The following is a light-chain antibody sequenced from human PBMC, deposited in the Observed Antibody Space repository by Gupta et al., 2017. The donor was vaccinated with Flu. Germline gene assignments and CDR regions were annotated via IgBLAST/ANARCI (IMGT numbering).Light chain of an antibody. CDR2: GAS. Sequence: EVVMTQSPATLSVALGERATLSCRASQSVGSNLAWYQQKPGQAPRLLILGASVRAANVPATFSSRGSGADFTLTISSVQSEDSAIYYCQQYDDWPPYTFGQGTKLEI. J-gene: IGKJ2*01. CDR3: QQYDDWPPYT. CDR1: QSVGSN. V-gene: IGKV3-15*01.